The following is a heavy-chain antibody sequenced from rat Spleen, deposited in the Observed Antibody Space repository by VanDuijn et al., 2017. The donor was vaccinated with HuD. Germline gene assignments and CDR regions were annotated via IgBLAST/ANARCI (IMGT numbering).Heavy chain of an antibody. J-gene: IGHJ2*01. CDR2: IWGDGST. V-gene: IGHV2-4*01. CDR3: AREGSSGSYDY. D-gene: IGHD1-3*01. Sequence: QVQPKESGPGLVQPSQTLSLTCTISGFSLTSYGVSWVRQPPGKGLEWMGGIWGDGSTNYNSALKSRLSISGDTSKSQVFLKMNSLQTEDIATYYCAREGSSGSYDYWGPGVMVTVSS. CDR1: GFSLTSYG.